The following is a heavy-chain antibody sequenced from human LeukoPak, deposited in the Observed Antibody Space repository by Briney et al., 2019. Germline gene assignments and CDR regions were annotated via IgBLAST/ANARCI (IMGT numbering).Heavy chain of an antibody. Sequence: GGSLRLSCAASGFTFSSYGMHWVRQAPGKGLEWVAFIRYDGSNKYYADSVKGRFTISRDNSKNTLYLQMNSLRAEDTAVYYCANGALRWDSVSYTDAFDIWGQGTMVTVSS. J-gene: IGHJ3*02. CDR1: GFTFSSYG. CDR2: IRYDGSNK. D-gene: IGHD4-23*01. V-gene: IGHV3-30*02. CDR3: ANGALRWDSVSYTDAFDI.